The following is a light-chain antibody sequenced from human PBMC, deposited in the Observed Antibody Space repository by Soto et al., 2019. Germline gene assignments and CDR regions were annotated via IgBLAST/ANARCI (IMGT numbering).Light chain of an antibody. CDR2: DVS. Sequence: QSVLTQPASVSGSPGQSITISCTGTSSDVGGYNYVSWYQQHPGKAPKLMIYDVSNRPSGVSNRFSGSKSGNTASLTISGLQAEDEADYYCSSYTGSSTPLVFGTGTKLTVL. J-gene: IGLJ1*01. CDR1: SSDVGGYNY. CDR3: SSYTGSSTPLV. V-gene: IGLV2-14*01.